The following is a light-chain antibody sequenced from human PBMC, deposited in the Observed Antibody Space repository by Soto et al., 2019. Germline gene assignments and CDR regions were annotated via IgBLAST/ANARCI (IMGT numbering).Light chain of an antibody. CDR3: SSYTSSSTYVV. CDR2: DVA. Sequence: SVLTQPASVSGSPGQSITISCTGTSSDVGGYNYVSWYQQHPGKAPQLIIYDVANRPSGVSNRFSGSKSGNTASLTISGLQAEDEADYYCSSYTSSSTYVVFGGGTKLTVL. CDR1: SSDVGGYNY. V-gene: IGLV2-14*03. J-gene: IGLJ2*01.